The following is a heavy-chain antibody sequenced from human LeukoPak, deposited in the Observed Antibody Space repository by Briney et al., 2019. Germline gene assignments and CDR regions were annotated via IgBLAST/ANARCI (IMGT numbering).Heavy chain of an antibody. Sequence: GGSLRLSCAASGFTVSSSYVSWVRQSPGRGLEWVSVIYTGGDTYYADSVKGRFTISRDNSKNTLYLQMNSLRAEDTAVYYCAKLVNDFWSGYHYAFDIWGQGTMVTVSS. CDR1: GFTVSSSY. J-gene: IGHJ3*02. V-gene: IGHV3-53*01. CDR2: IYTGGDT. D-gene: IGHD3-3*01. CDR3: AKLVNDFWSGYHYAFDI.